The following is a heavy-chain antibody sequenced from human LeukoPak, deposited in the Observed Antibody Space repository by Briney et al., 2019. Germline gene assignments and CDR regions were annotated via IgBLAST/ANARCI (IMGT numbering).Heavy chain of an antibody. CDR1: GYTFTSYG. Sequence: ASVTVSCTASGYTFTSYGISWVRQAPGQGLEWMGWISAYNGNTNYAQNFQGRVTVTRDTSTTTVHMELRGLRSEDTAVYYCARDQEGFDYWGQGTVVTVSS. CDR3: ARDQEGFDY. J-gene: IGHJ4*02. V-gene: IGHV1-18*01. CDR2: ISAYNGNT.